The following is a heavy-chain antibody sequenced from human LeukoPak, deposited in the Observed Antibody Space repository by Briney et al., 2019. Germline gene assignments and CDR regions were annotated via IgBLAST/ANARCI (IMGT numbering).Heavy chain of an antibody. CDR3: ARCYCSSISCYYYFDS. CDR2: ISGSSSHA. D-gene: IGHD2-2*01. J-gene: IGHJ4*02. CDR1: GFTFSDYY. V-gene: IGHV3-11*06. Sequence: PGGSLSLSCAASGFTFSDYYMSWIRQAPGKGLEWVSYISGSSSHADYADSVKGRLTISRDNAKNSMYLQMNSLRAEDTAVYYCARCYCSSISCYYYFDSWGQGTLVTVSS.